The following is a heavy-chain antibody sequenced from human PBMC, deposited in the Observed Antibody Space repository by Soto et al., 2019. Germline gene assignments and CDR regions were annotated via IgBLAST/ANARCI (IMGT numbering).Heavy chain of an antibody. CDR3: ARHGSSWFRDKWFEP. D-gene: IGHD6-13*01. CDR1: GGSVSSGSYY. CDR2: IYYSGST. Sequence: PSETLSLTCTVSGGSVSSGSYYWSWIRQPPGKGLEWIGYIYYSGSTNYNPSLKSRVTISVDTSKNQFSLNLSSVTAADTAVYYCARHGSSWFRDKWFEPWGQGTLVTVS. V-gene: IGHV4-61*01. J-gene: IGHJ5*02.